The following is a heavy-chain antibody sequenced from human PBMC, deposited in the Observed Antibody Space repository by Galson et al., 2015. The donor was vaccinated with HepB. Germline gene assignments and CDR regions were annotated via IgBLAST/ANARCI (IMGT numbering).Heavy chain of an antibody. V-gene: IGHV3-33*03. D-gene: IGHD6-19*01. Sequence: SLRLSCAASGLSFNDYGLHWVRQAPGKGLEWLSVIWRGEGSNKYYADSVKGRFIVSRDNSKRTLYLQMNNLRVEDTAIYFCATERRHNSGWFAFDSWGQGVLVTVSS. CDR2: IWRGEGSNK. CDR3: ATERRHNSGWFAFDS. J-gene: IGHJ4*02. CDR1: GLSFNDYG.